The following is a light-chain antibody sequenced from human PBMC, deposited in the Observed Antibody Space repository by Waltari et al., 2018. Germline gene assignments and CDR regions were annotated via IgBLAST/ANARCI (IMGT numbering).Light chain of an antibody. CDR3: QQYKNWPPWT. J-gene: IGKJ1*01. V-gene: IGKV3-15*01. Sequence: EIVMTQSPVTPSVSPGERATLSCRASQSVSTNLAWYQQKPGQAPRLLIYGASTRATGFPARFSGSGSGTEFTLTISSLQSEDFAVYYCQQYKNWPPWTFGQGTKVEIK. CDR1: QSVSTN. CDR2: GAS.